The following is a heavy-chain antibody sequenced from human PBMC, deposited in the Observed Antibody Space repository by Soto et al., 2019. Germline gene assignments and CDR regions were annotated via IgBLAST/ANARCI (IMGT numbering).Heavy chain of an antibody. Sequence: GASVKVSCKASGYTFTSYGISWVRQAPGQGLEWMGWISAYNGNTNYAQKLQGRVTMTTDTSTSTAYMELRSLRSDDTAVYYCARDRYCSSTSCRFQSGGMDAWGQGTTVTVSS. CDR1: GYTFTSYG. CDR3: ARDRYCSSTSCRFQSGGMDA. CDR2: ISAYNGNT. D-gene: IGHD2-2*01. J-gene: IGHJ6*02. V-gene: IGHV1-18*04.